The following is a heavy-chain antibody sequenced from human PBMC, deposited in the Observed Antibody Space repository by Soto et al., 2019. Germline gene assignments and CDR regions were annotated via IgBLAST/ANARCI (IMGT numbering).Heavy chain of an antibody. CDR2: ISGSGGST. J-gene: IGHJ4*02. V-gene: IGHV3-23*01. D-gene: IGHD3-22*01. CDR1: GFTFSSCA. Sequence: GGSLRLSCAASGFTFSSCAMSWVRQAPGKGLEWVSGISGSGGSTSYADSVKGRFTISRDNSKNTLYLQMNSLRAEDTAVYYCARDPGHYYDRSGTFDYWGQGTLVTVSS. CDR3: ARDPGHYYDRSGTFDY.